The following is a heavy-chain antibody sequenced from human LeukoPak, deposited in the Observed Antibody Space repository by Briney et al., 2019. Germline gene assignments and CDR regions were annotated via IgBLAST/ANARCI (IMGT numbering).Heavy chain of an antibody. CDR1: GGSINTASYY. CDR3: AGMKATGTSRGYIDV. V-gene: IGHV4-39*01. D-gene: IGHD1-1*01. Sequence: ASETLSLICSVSGGSINTASYYWGWLRQPPGKGLELIGNFYYTGTTFYNSSLQSRVTISVDTSKNQFSLKLTSVTPTDTSVYYCAGMKATGTSRGYIDVWGKGTTVTVSS. CDR2: FYYTGTT. J-gene: IGHJ6*03.